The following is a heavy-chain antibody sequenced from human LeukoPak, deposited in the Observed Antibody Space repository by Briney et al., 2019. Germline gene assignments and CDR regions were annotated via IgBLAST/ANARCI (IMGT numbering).Heavy chain of an antibody. Sequence: SETLSLTCAVYGGSFSGYYWSWIRQPPGKGLEWVGEINHSGSTNYNPSLKGRVTISVDTSKNQSSLKLSSVTAADTAVYYCARDTTMIDAFDIWGQGTMVTVSS. D-gene: IGHD3-22*01. V-gene: IGHV4-34*01. CDR3: ARDTTMIDAFDI. CDR2: INHSGST. CDR1: GGSFSGYY. J-gene: IGHJ3*02.